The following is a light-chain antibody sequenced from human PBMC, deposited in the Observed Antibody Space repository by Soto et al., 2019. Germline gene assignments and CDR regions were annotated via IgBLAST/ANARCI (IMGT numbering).Light chain of an antibody. J-gene: IGKJ4*01. V-gene: IGKV3-20*01. CDR2: DAS. CDR1: QSVRGTY. Sequence: EIFLKKSPAPLPWSPGEKATPSARASQSVRGTYLAWYQQKPGQAPRFLIYDASSRATGIPDRFSGSGSGTDFTLTISRLEPEDFAVYYCQQYGSTPLTFGGGTKVDIK. CDR3: QQYGSTPLT.